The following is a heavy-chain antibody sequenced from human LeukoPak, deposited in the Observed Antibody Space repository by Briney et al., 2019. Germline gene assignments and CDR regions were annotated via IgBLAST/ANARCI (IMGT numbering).Heavy chain of an antibody. J-gene: IGHJ4*02. CDR1: GGSSNNYY. V-gene: IGHV4-4*07. Sequence: SETLSLTCTVSGGSSNNYYWSWIRQSAGKGLEGIGRIYTRGSTNYNPSLKSRVSMSVDTSKNQFSLRLRSVTAADTAVYYCARESGYYYDTSGYTFDYWGQGILVTVSS. D-gene: IGHD3-22*01. CDR2: IYTRGST. CDR3: ARESGYYYDTSGYTFDY.